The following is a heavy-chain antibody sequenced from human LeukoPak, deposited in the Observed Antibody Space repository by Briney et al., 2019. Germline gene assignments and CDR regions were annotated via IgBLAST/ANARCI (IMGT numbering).Heavy chain of an antibody. D-gene: IGHD3-22*01. CDR1: EFTFDDYA. CDR3: AKAGIRGYDSSGYYGPIQYFQH. V-gene: IGHV3-9*01. J-gene: IGHJ1*01. CDR2: ISWNSGSI. Sequence: GGSLRLSCAASEFTFDDYAMHWVRQAPGKGLEWVSGISWNSGSIGYADSVKGRFTISRDNAKNSLYLQMNSLRAEDTALYYCAKAGIRGYDSSGYYGPIQYFQHWGQGTLVTVSS.